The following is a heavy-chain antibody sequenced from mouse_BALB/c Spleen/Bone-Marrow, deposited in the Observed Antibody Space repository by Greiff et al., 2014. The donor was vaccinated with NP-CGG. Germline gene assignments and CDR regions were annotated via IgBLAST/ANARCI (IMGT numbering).Heavy chain of an antibody. Sequence: QVQLKESGAELVRPGTSVKVSCKASGYAFTNYLIEWVKQRPGQGLEWIGVINPGSGGTNYNEKFKGKATLTADKSSSTAYMQLSSLTSDDSAVHFCARIYYGNYYWGQGTTLTVSS. CDR3: ARIYYGNYY. CDR2: INPGSGGT. V-gene: IGHV1-54*01. CDR1: GYAFTNYL. D-gene: IGHD2-1*01. J-gene: IGHJ2*01.